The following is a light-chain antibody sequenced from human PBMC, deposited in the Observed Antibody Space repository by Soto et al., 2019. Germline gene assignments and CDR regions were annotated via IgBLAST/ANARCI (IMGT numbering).Light chain of an antibody. CDR2: AAS. Sequence: DIQMTQSPSSLSASVGDRVTITCRASQSISRHLNWYQQKPGRAPNLLIYAASSLQSGVPSRFSGSGSGTDFNLTVSSLQPEDFATYYCQQSYSSPPLFTFGHGTKVD. CDR1: QSISRH. V-gene: IGKV1-39*01. CDR3: QQSYSSPPLFT. J-gene: IGKJ3*01.